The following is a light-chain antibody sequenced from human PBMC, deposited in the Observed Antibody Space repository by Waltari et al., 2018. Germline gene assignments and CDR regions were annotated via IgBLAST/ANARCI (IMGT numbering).Light chain of an antibody. J-gene: IGLJ3*02. CDR1: RGHRATA. V-gene: IGLV4-69*01. Sequence: QLVLTQSPSPSASLGAAVKLTCTLTRGHRATAIAWHPQQPEKGPRYLMKLNSDGSHHKGDGIPARFSGSSSGAERYLSISSVQSEDEADYYCQTWGTDSRVFGGGTKLTVL. CDR3: QTWGTDSRV. CDR2: LNSDGSH.